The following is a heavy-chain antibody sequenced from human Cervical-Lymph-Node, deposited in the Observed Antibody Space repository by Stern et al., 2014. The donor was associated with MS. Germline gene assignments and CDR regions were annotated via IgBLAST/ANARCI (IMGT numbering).Heavy chain of an antibody. CDR1: GFTFSSYA. V-gene: IGHV3-23*04. CDR2: ISGSGGST. J-gene: IGHJ5*02. D-gene: IGHD3-10*01. Sequence: VQLVQSGGGLVQPGGSLRLSCAASGFTFSSYAMSWVRQAPGKGLEWGSAISGSGGSTYQADSVKGRFTISKDNYKNTLYLEMNSLRAEDTAVYYCAKDPGVRGVNWFDPWGQGTLVTVSS. CDR3: AKDPGVRGVNWFDP.